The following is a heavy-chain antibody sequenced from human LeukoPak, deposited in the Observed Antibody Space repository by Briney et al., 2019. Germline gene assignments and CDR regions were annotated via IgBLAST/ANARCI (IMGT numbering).Heavy chain of an antibody. CDR2: IYYSGST. V-gene: IGHV4-59*08. J-gene: IGHJ5*02. CDR1: GGSISSYY. D-gene: IGHD2-2*03. Sequence: MPSETLSLTCTVSGGSISSYYWSWIRQPPGKGLEWIGYIYYSGSTKYNPSLKSRVTMSVDTSKNRFSLKLSSVTAADTAVYYCARHRGYCSSTSCSYNWFDPWGQGTLVTVSS. CDR3: ARHRGYCSSTSCSYNWFDP.